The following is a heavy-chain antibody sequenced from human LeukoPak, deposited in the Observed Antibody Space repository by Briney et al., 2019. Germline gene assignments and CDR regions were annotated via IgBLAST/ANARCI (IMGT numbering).Heavy chain of an antibody. V-gene: IGHV3-9*01. D-gene: IGHD3-10*01. CDR2: ISWSSGSI. J-gene: IGHJ4*02. CDR3: AKDTGGARYYFDY. Sequence: GGSLRLSCAASGFTFDDYAMHWVRQAPGKGLEWVSGISWSSGSIGYADSVKGRFTISRDNAKNSLYLQMNSLRAEDTALYYCAKDTGGARYYFDYWGQGTLVTVTS. CDR1: GFTFDDYA.